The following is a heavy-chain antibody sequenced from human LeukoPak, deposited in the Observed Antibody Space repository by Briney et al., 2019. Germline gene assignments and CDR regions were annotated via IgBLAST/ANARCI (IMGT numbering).Heavy chain of an antibody. CDR3: ARDQNGSGGAFDI. D-gene: IGHD3-10*01. CDR1: GFTVSSNY. V-gene: IGHV3-66*01. J-gene: IGHJ3*02. CDR2: IYSGGST. Sequence: GGSLRLSCAASGFTVSSNYMSWVRQAPGKGLEWVSVIYSGGSTYYADSVKGRFTISRDNSKNTLYLQMNSLRAEDTAVYYCARDQNGSGGAFDIWGQGTMVTVS.